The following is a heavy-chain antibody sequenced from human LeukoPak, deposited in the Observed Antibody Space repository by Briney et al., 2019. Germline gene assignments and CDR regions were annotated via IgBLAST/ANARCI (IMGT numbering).Heavy chain of an antibody. Sequence: GASVKVSCKASGGTFSSYAISWVRQAPGQGLEWMGGIIPIFGTANYAQKFQGRVTITTDESTSTAYMELSSLRSEDTAVYYCATYYDNAFDIWGQGTMVTVSS. CDR2: IIPIFGTA. J-gene: IGHJ3*02. V-gene: IGHV1-69*05. D-gene: IGHD3-22*01. CDR3: ATYYDNAFDI. CDR1: GGTFSSYA.